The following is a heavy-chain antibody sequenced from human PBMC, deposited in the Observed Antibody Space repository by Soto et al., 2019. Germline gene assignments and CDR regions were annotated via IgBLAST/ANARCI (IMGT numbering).Heavy chain of an antibody. CDR1: VYTFTCYY. J-gene: IGHJ6*02. CDR3: ARTYYDFWSGYGQYGTDV. D-gene: IGHD3-3*01. V-gene: IGHV1-2*04. Sequence: XSVKVSCKASVYTFTCYYMHWVRQAPGQGLEWMGWINPNSGGTNYAQKFQGWVTMTRDTSISTAYMELSRLRSDDTAVYYCARTYYDFWSGYGQYGTDVWGQGPTVTVSS. CDR2: INPNSGGT.